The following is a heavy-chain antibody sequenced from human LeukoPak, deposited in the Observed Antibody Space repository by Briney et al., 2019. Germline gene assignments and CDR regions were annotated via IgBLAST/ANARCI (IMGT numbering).Heavy chain of an antibody. CDR3: ARGYSGYDYDWFDP. CDR2: IYYSGST. J-gene: IGHJ5*02. Sequence: SETLSLTCTVSGGSISSSSYYWGWIRQPPGKGLEWIGNIYYSGSTYYNPSLESRVTMSLDTSKNQFSLKLSSVTAADTAVYYCARGYSGYDYDWFDPWGQGTLVTVSS. CDR1: GGSISSSSYY. D-gene: IGHD5-12*01. V-gene: IGHV4-39*07.